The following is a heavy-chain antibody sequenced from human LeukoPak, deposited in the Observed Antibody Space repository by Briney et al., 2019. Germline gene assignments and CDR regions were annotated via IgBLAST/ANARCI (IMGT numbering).Heavy chain of an antibody. CDR2: IYYTGST. CDR3: ARDNDSRDPPHFDY. CDR1: GGSVSDYY. J-gene: IGHJ4*02. V-gene: IGHV4-59*02. D-gene: IGHD3-16*01. Sequence: PSETLSLTCTVSGGSVSDYYWSWIRQSPGKGLEWIGYIYYTGSTSYNPSLRSRVTMSADTSKNQFSLKLSSVTAADTAVYYCARDNDSRDPPHFDYWGQGTLVTVSS.